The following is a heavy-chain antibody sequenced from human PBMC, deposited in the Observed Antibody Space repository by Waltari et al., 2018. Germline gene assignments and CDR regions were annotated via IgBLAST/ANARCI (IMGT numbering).Heavy chain of an antibody. Sequence: QVQLVESAGGVVQPGGSRRLSCAASGFTFSSYGMHWVRQAPGKGLEWVAVISYDGTNIYYADSVKGRFTNSRDKSNNMLNLEMNSLRVEDTAVYCCAKDQTRHSHGWYKPDHWGQGTLVTVSS. J-gene: IGHJ4*02. CDR3: AKDQTRHSHGWYKPDH. V-gene: IGHV3-30*18. CDR1: GFTFSSYG. D-gene: IGHD6-19*01. CDR2: ISYDGTNI.